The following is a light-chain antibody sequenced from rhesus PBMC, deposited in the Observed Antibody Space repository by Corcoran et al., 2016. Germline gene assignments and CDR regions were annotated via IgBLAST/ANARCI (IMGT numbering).Light chain of an antibody. V-gene: IGKV3-42*01. J-gene: IGKJ1*01. CDR1: SSVSSS. CDR3: QQGNSIPWT. CDR2: RTS. Sequence: EIVLTQSPTSMAVSQGERVTISCTASSSVSSSYLHWYQQKPGFPPRLLVYRTSSLASGVPARFSGSGSGTSYTLTIRSMETEDAANYYCQQGNSIPWTFGQGTKVEIK.